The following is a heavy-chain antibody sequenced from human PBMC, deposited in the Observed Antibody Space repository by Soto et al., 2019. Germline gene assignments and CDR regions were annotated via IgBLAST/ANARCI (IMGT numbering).Heavy chain of an antibody. J-gene: IGHJ6*02. V-gene: IGHV1-69*01. CDR1: RVAFSKFI. D-gene: IGHD6-19*01. Sequence: QAQLEQSGGEVKKPGSSVKVSCKASRVAFSKFIVTWLRQAPGLGLEWVGGIIPIFGTANYAQKFQGRVTTTADESTSTSYMEVNNLRSEDTAVYYCAKVRYSSPMGYYYGMDVWGQGTTVTVSS. CDR3: AKVRYSSPMGYYYGMDV. CDR2: IIPIFGTA.